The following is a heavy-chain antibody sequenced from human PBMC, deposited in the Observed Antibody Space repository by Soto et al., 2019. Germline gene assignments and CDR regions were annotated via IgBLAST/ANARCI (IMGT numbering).Heavy chain of an antibody. J-gene: IGHJ5*02. CDR2: VDPSDSYT. CDR3: ARHVSCCSSTSRYNNWFDP. CDR1: GYSFTSYW. D-gene: IGHD2-2*01. Sequence: PGGSLKISFKGSGYSFTSYWISWVRQIPGKGLEGMGRVDPSDSYTHYSPSFQGNVTISADNSISTAYLQWSSLNASDTDMYYCARHVSCCSSTSRYNNWFDPWGQGTLVTVSS. V-gene: IGHV5-10-1*01.